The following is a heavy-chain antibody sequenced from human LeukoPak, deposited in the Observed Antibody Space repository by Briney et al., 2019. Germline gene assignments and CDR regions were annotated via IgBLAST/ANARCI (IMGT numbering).Heavy chain of an antibody. CDR2: IYHSGST. D-gene: IGHD3-22*01. CDR3: ARAEYYYDSSGYYNLYFDY. V-gene: IGHV4-4*02. J-gene: IGHJ4*02. Sequence: SETLSLTCAVSGGSISSSNWWSWVRQPPGKGLEWIGEIYHSGSTNYNPSLKSRVTISVDKSKNQLSLKLSSVTAADTAVYYCARAEYYYDSSGYYNLYFDYWGQGTLVTVSS. CDR1: GGSISSSNW.